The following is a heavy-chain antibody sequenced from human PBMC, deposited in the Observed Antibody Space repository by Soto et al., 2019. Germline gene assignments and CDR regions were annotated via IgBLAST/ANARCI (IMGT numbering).Heavy chain of an antibody. CDR2: IIRIFGTA. CDR3: ARVRGYSYGWGNAFDI. Sequence: QVQLVQSGAEVKKPGSSVKVSCKASGGTFSSYAISWVRQASGQGLEWMGGIIRIFGTANYAQKFQGRVTITADESTSKAYRELSSLRSEDTAVYYCARVRGYSYGWGNAFDIWGQGTMVTVSS. V-gene: IGHV1-69*12. J-gene: IGHJ3*02. D-gene: IGHD5-18*01. CDR1: GGTFSSYA.